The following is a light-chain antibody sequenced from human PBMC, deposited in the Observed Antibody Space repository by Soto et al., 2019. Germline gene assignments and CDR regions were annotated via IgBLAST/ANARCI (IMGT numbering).Light chain of an antibody. J-gene: IGLJ2*01. CDR3: ATWDGSLPGEV. Sequence: QSVLTQSPSVSAAPGQQVTISCSASSSNIGNNYVSWYQQLPGTAPKLLIYDNNKRPSGIPDRFSGSKSGTSGTLDITGLLTGDEAVYYCATWDGSLPGEVFGGGTKLTVL. V-gene: IGLV1-51*01. CDR2: DNN. CDR1: SSNIGNNY.